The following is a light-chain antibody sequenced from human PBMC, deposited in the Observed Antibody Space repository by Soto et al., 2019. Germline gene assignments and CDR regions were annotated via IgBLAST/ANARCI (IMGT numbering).Light chain of an antibody. Sequence: QSVLTQPASCSGAPGHAITISCTGTSSDVGGYNYVSWYQQQPGKAPKFMIYDVSNRPSGVSNRFSGSKSGNTASLTISGLQAEDEADYYCCSYTTSNTRQIVFGTGTKVTVL. V-gene: IGLV2-14*01. CDR1: SSDVGGYNY. CDR2: DVS. J-gene: IGLJ1*01. CDR3: CSYTTSNTRQIV.